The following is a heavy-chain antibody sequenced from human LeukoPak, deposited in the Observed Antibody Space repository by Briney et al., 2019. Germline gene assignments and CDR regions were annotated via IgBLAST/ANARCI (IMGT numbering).Heavy chain of an antibody. J-gene: IGHJ6*02. Sequence: ASVKVSCKASGYTFTSYYMHWVRQAPGQGLEWMGIINPSGGSTSYAQKFQGRVTMTRDTSTSTVYMELSSLRSEDTAVYYCARDGGNYYGSGTQGGDYYYGMDVWGQGTTVTVSS. V-gene: IGHV1-46*01. CDR2: INPSGGST. CDR1: GYTFTSYY. D-gene: IGHD3-10*01. CDR3: ARDGGNYYGSGTQGGDYYYGMDV.